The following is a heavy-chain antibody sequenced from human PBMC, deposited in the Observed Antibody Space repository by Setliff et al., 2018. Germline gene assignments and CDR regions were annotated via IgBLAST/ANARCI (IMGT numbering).Heavy chain of an antibody. CDR2: IYTSGST. CDR3: AREPATYYYGSGPTLYYFDY. Sequence: SETLSLTCTVSGGSISSYYWSWIRQPAGKGLEWIGRIYTSGSTNYNPSLKSRVTISVDTSKNQFSLKLSSVTAADTAVYYCAREPATYYYGSGPTLYYFDYWGQGTLVTV. CDR1: GGSISSYY. D-gene: IGHD3-10*01. J-gene: IGHJ4*02. V-gene: IGHV4-4*07.